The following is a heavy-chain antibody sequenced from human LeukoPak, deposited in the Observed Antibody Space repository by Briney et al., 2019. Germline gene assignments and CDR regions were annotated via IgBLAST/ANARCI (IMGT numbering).Heavy chain of an antibody. CDR2: IFYSGSN. J-gene: IGHJ4*02. CDR3: ARNYYDSSGYYPFDY. Sequence: SETLSLTCSVSGGSISSSSYCWGWIRQPPGKGLEWIGSIFYSGSNYYNPSLKSRVTISVDTSKNRFSLKLSSVTAADTAVYYCARNYYDSSGYYPFDYWGQGTLVTVSS. CDR1: GGSISSSSYC. V-gene: IGHV4-39*01. D-gene: IGHD3-22*01.